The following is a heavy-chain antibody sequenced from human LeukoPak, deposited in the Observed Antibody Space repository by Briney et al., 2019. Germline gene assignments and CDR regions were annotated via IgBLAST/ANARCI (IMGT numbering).Heavy chain of an antibody. D-gene: IGHD6-19*01. CDR3: ARANSSGWYSTSWDFDY. CDR2: INWNGGST. Sequence: GGSLRLSCAASGFTFDDYGMSWVRQAPGKGLEWVSGINWNGGSTGYADSVKGRFTISRDNAKNSLYLQMNSLRAEDTAVYYCARANSSGWYSTSWDFDYWGQGTLVTVSS. CDR1: GFTFDDYG. J-gene: IGHJ4*02. V-gene: IGHV3-20*04.